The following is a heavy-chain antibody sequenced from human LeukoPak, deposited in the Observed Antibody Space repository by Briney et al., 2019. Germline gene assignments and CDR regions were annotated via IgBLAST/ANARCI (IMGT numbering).Heavy chain of an antibody. CDR2: ISGSGGST. CDR3: AKFYDFWSGYYNGMDV. Sequence: GSLRLSCAASGFTFSSYAMSWVRQAPGKGLEWVSAISGSGGSTYYADSVKGRFTISRDNSKNTLYLQMNSLRAEDTAVYYCAKFYDFWSGYYNGMDVWGQGTTVTVSS. CDR1: GFTFSSYA. D-gene: IGHD3-3*01. J-gene: IGHJ6*02. V-gene: IGHV3-23*01.